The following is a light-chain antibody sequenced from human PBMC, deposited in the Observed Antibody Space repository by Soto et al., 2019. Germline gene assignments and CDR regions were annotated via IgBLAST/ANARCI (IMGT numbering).Light chain of an antibody. Sequence: IQLTQSPSSLSASVGDRVTITCRASQGINKFLAWYQQRPVKAPQLLVYGASTLQSGVPSRFSGSGSGTDFTLTISSLQPEDFATYYCQQLTNFRFTFGQGTKLDSK. J-gene: IGKJ2*01. CDR3: QQLTNFRFT. CDR1: QGINKF. V-gene: IGKV1-9*01. CDR2: GAS.